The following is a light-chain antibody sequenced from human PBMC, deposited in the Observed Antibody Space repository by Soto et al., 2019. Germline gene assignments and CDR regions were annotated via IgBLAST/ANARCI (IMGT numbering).Light chain of an antibody. Sequence: EIVVTQSPGILSVSPGDRATLSCRASQSVSTNLAWYQQKPGQAPTLLIYAASTRATVIPARFTGSGSGTDFTLTISSMQSEDFAVYYCQEYSKSPLFTFGPGTRVDIK. CDR3: QEYSKSPLFT. CDR2: AAS. V-gene: IGKV3-15*01. J-gene: IGKJ3*01. CDR1: QSVSTN.